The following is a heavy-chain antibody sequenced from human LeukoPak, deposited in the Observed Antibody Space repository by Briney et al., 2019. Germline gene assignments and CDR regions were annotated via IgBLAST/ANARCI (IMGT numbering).Heavy chain of an antibody. CDR2: ISYDGSNK. CDR1: GFTFSSYG. V-gene: IGHV3-30*18. Sequence: GGSLRLSCAASGFTFSSYGMHWVRQAPGKGLEWVAVISYDGSNKYYADSVKGRFTISRDNSKNTLYLQMNSLRAEDTAVYYCAKAWRGIAAAGYFDYWGQGTLVTVSS. D-gene: IGHD6-13*01. CDR3: AKAWRGIAAAGYFDY. J-gene: IGHJ4*02.